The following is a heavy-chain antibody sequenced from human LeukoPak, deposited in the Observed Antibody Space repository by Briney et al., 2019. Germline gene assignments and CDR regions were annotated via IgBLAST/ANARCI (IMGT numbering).Heavy chain of an antibody. CDR1: GGSISSGGYY. D-gene: IGHD3-3*01. J-gene: IGHJ4*02. CDR3: ARGELVDSWIILFDY. Sequence: SQTLSLTCTVSGGSISSGGYYWSWIRQHPGKGLEWIGYIYYSGSTYYNPSLKSRVTISVDTSKNQFSLKLSSVTAADTAVYYCARGELVDSWIILFDYWGQGTLVTVSS. V-gene: IGHV4-31*03. CDR2: IYYSGST.